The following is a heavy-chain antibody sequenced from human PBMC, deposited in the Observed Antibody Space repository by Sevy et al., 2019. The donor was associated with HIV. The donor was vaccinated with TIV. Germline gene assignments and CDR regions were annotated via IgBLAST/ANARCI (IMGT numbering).Heavy chain of an antibody. J-gene: IGHJ6*02. CDR2: ISYDGSNK. V-gene: IGHV3-30*04. CDR3: ARDKYYGSGSYPYYYYGMDV. D-gene: IGHD3-10*01. CDR1: GFTFSSYA. Sequence: GSRRLSCAASGFTFSSYAMHWVRQAPGKGLEWVAVISYDGSNKYYADSVKGRFTISRDNSKNTLYLQMNSLRAEDTAVYYCARDKYYGSGSYPYYYYGMDVWGQGTTVTVSS.